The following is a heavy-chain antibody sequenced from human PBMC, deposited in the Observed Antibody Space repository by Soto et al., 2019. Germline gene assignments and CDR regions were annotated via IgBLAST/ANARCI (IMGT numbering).Heavy chain of an antibody. Sequence: QVQLVESGGGVVQPGRSLRLSCAASGFTFSSYGMHWVRQAPGKGLEWVAVIWYDGSNKYYADSVKGRFTISRDNSKITLDLQMNSLRAEDTAGYYCARDDSHYYYYYGMDVGGQGTTVTVSS. V-gene: IGHV3-33*01. D-gene: IGHD2-21*01. CDR1: GFTFSSYG. CDR3: ARDDSHYYYYYGMDV. CDR2: IWYDGSNK. J-gene: IGHJ6*02.